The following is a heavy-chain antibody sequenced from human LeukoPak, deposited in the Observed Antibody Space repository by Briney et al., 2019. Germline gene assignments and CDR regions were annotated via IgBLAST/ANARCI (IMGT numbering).Heavy chain of an antibody. CDR1: GFTFSSYG. J-gene: IGHJ3*02. D-gene: IGHD3-10*01. V-gene: IGHV3-30*02. CDR2: IRYDGSNK. Sequence: GGSLRLSCAASGFTFSSYGMHWVRQALGKGLEWVAFIRYDGSNKYYADSVRGRFTISRDNSKNTLRLQMNSLRPEDTTVYYCVKENGPFGAFDMWGQGTMVTVS. CDR3: VKENGPFGAFDM.